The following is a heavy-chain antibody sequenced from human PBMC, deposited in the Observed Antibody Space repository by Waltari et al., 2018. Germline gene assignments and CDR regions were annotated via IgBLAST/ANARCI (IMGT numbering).Heavy chain of an antibody. CDR1: GGSISSSSDY. V-gene: IGHV4-39*01. J-gene: IGHJ4*02. CDR3: ARPTQPRGYNYGRDY. Sequence: QLQLQESGPGLVKPSETLSLTCTVSGGSISSSSDYWGWIRQPPGKGLESIGSISYTGSTYYHPSLKSRVTISVDTSKNQFSLKLSSVTAADTAVYYCARPTQPRGYNYGRDYWGQGTLVTVSS. CDR2: ISYTGST. D-gene: IGHD5-18*01.